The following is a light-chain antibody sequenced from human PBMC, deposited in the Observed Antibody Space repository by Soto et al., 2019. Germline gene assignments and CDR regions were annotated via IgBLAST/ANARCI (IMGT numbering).Light chain of an antibody. V-gene: IGKV3-11*01. CDR3: QQRSNWPSIT. CDR2: DAS. J-gene: IGKJ5*01. Sequence: EIVLTQSPGALSLSPGERATLSCRASQNISRSLAWYQQKPGQAPRLLIYDASNRATGIPARFSGSGSGTDFTLTISSLEPEDFAVYYCQQRSNWPSITFGQGTRLEIK. CDR1: QNISRS.